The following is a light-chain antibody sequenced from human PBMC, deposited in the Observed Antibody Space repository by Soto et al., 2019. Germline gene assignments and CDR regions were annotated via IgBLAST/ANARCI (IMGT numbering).Light chain of an antibody. CDR1: QSVSSI. CDR3: QQYNNWPPRGT. J-gene: IGKJ1*01. V-gene: IGKV3-15*01. CDR2: GAS. Sequence: EIVMTQSPATLSVSPGERATLSCRASQSVSSILAWYQQKPGQAPRLLIYGASTRATGIPARFSASGSGTEFTLTISSLQSEDFAVYYCQQYNNWPPRGTFGQGTKVEIK.